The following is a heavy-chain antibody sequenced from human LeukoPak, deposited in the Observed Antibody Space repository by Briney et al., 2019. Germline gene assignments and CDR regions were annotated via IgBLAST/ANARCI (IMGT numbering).Heavy chain of an antibody. V-gene: IGHV3-23*01. Sequence: QPGGSLRLSCAASGLTLSSYAMSWVRQAPGKGLEWVSGISGSGGNTYYADSVKGRFTISRDNSKNTLYLQMNSLRAEDTAVYYCARVSFRFGSGMDVWGQGTTVTVSS. D-gene: IGHD3-10*01. J-gene: IGHJ6*02. CDR3: ARVSFRFGSGMDV. CDR1: GLTLSSYA. CDR2: ISGSGGNT.